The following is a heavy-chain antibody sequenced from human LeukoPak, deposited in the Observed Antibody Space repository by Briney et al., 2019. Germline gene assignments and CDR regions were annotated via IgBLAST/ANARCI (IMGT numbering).Heavy chain of an antibody. CDR1: GFTFSSYS. J-gene: IGHJ4*02. CDR2: ISSSSSYI. D-gene: IGHD2-2*02. CDR3: ARGDIVVVPAAIGIDY. Sequence: GGSLRLSCAASGFTFSSYSMNWVRQAPGKGLEWVSSISSSSSYIYYADSVKGRFTISRDNAKNSLYLQMNSLRAEDTAVYYCARGDIVVVPAAIGIDYWGQGTLVTVSS. V-gene: IGHV3-21*01.